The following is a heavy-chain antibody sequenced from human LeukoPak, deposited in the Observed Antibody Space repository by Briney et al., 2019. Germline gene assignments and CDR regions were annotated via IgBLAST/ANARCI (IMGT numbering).Heavy chain of an antibody. CDR1: GGSISSYY. J-gene: IGHJ4*02. Sequence: SETLSLTCTVSGGSISSYYWSWIRQPPGKGLEWIGYIYYSGSTNYNPSLKSRVTISVDTPKNQFSLKLSSVTAADTAVYHCARVAPPYYDFWSGYYTLGYFDYWGQGTLVTVSS. CDR3: ARVAPPYYDFWSGYYTLGYFDY. D-gene: IGHD3-3*01. V-gene: IGHV4-59*01. CDR2: IYYSGST.